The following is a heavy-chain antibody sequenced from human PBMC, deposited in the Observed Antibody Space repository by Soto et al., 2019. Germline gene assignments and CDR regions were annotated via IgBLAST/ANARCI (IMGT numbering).Heavy chain of an antibody. CDR1: GYSITSCG. V-gene: IGHV1-18*01. Sequence: ASVKASCNASGYSITSCGSCWVQQAPEQGLEWMGWISAYNGNTNYAQKHQGRVTMTTDTSTSTAYMELRSLRSDDTAVYYCARDREEWLARDYYFDYWGQGTLVTVSS. D-gene: IGHD6-19*01. CDR3: ARDREEWLARDYYFDY. J-gene: IGHJ4*02. CDR2: ISAYNGNT.